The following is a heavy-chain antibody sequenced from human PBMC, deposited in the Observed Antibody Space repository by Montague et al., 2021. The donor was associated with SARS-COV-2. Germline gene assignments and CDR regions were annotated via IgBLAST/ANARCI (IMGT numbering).Heavy chain of an antibody. Sequence: SETLSLTCVVSDVSLSTSTWWSWVRQSPGKGLEWVGEIYLSGFTQYNPSVKRRVSISLDDSRSQFSLRLTSVTAADTAVYFCARDGLGDRGFDYWGQGTLVTVSS. CDR3: ARDGLGDRGFDY. V-gene: IGHV4-4*02. CDR2: IYLSGFT. CDR1: DVSLSTSTW. J-gene: IGHJ4*02. D-gene: IGHD3/OR15-3a*01.